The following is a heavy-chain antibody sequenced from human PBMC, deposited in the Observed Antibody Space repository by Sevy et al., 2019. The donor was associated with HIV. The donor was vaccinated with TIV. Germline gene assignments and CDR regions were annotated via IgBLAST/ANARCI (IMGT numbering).Heavy chain of an antibody. Sequence: SETLSLTCTVSGGSINSDHWNWIRQPPGKGLEWIGYVYYTGGTNYNPSLKNRVIISVDRIKNQFSLKLTSVTAADTAVYYCAKRIDFDIWGQGTMVTVSS. J-gene: IGHJ3*02. CDR3: AKRIDFDI. CDR1: GGSINSDH. CDR2: VYYTGGT. D-gene: IGHD2-21*01. V-gene: IGHV4-59*08.